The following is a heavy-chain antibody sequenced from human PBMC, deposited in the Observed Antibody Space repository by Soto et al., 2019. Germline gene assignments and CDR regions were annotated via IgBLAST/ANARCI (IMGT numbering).Heavy chain of an antibody. J-gene: IGHJ4*01. V-gene: IGHV4-59*01. CDR2: IVHSGNA. Sequence: SETLSLTCTVSGGSIRNVCCSCIRQAPGKGLEWIGFIVHSGNANNTPPQKRRIIISVDTSKNQFSLSLDSVTAADAAVYFCARADAPTLPFDYWGQGTLVTVSS. CDR3: ARADAPTLPFDY. CDR1: GGSIRNVC. D-gene: IGHD2-15*01.